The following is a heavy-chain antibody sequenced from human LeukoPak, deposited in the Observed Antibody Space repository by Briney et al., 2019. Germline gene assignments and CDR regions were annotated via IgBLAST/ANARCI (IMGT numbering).Heavy chain of an antibody. V-gene: IGHV1-69*04. CDR3: AVGVLRYFDWLLSFDY. CDR1: GGTFSSYA. Sequence: SVKVSCKASGGTFSSYAISWVRQAPGQGLEWMGRIIPILGIANYAQKFQGRVTITADKSTSTAYMELSSLRSEDTAVYYCAVGVLRYFDWLLSFDYWGQGTLVTVSS. J-gene: IGHJ4*02. D-gene: IGHD3-9*01. CDR2: IIPILGIA.